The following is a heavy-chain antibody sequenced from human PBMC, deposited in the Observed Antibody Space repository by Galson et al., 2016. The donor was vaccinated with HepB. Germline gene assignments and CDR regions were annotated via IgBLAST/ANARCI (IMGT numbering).Heavy chain of an antibody. CDR2: ISGAGTV. CDR3: CRVPRYYADYSSGVGDC. CDR1: GFPFSSYA. V-gene: IGHV3-23*01. D-gene: IGHD4-17*01. Sequence: SLRLSCAASGFPFSSYAMSWVRQAPGKRLAWVSTISGAGTVSFAYSVKGRFPISRANSKNTLDLQMDSLRVEDTALYFCCRVPRYYADYSSGVGDCWGQGTLLTVSS. J-gene: IGHJ4*02.